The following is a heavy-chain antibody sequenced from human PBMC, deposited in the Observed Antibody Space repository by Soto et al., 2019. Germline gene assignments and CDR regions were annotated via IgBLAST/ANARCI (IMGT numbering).Heavy chain of an antibody. J-gene: IGHJ4*02. CDR2: IYYSGST. Sequence: SETLSLTCTVSGGSISSYYWIWIRQPPGKGLEWIGYIYYSGSTNYNPSLKSRVTISVDTSKNQFSLKLSSVTAADTAVYYCARAPRYCSSTSCSYYFDYWGQGTLVTVSS. D-gene: IGHD2-2*01. V-gene: IGHV4-59*01. CDR3: ARAPRYCSSTSCSYYFDY. CDR1: GGSISSYY.